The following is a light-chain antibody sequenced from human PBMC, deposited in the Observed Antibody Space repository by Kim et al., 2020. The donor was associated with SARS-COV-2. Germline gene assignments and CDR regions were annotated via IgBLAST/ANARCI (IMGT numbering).Light chain of an antibody. Sequence: QSALTQPRSVSGSPGQSVTISCTGTSSDVEGYNSVSWYQHHPGKAPKLMIYAVTQRPSGVPDSFSGSKSGNTASLTISGLQAEDEADYYCCSYAGDYNYVLGSGTKVTVL. CDR3: CSYAGDYNYV. V-gene: IGLV2-11*01. J-gene: IGLJ1*01. CDR2: AVT. CDR1: SSDVEGYNS.